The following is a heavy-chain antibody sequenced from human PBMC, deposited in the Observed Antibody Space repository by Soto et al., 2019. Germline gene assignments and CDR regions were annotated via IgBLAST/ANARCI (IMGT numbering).Heavy chain of an antibody. CDR3: ARGSSGWYGGEPFDY. CDR2: IIPIFGTA. J-gene: IGHJ4*02. CDR1: GGTFSSYA. D-gene: IGHD6-19*01. Sequence: ASVKVSCKASGGTFSSYAISWVRQAPGQGLEWMGGIIPIFGTANYAQKFQGRATITADESTSTAYMELSSLRSEDTAVYYCARGSSGWYGGEPFDYWGQGTLVTVSS. V-gene: IGHV1-69*13.